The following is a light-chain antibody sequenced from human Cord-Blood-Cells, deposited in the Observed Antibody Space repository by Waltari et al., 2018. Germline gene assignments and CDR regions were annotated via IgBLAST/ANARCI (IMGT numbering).Light chain of an antibody. CDR3: QVWDSSSDHVV. CDR1: NIGSKS. V-gene: IGLV3-21*04. J-gene: IGLJ2*01. Sequence: SYVLTQPPSVSVAPGKTARITCGGNNIGSKSVHWYQHKPGPAPVLVIYYDSDRPSGMPARFSGSNTGDTATLTISRVEAGDEADYYCQVWDSSSDHVVFGGGTKLTVL. CDR2: YDS.